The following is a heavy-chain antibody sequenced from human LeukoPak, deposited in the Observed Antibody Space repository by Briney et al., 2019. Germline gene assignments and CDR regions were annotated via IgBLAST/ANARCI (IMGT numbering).Heavy chain of an antibody. CDR3: ARNGFWSGNYHYYGMDV. CDR1: GFSFSTYE. J-gene: IGHJ6*02. V-gene: IGHV3-48*03. CDR2: IETIGNTI. Sequence: GGSLRLSCAASGFSFSTYEMNWVRQVPGKGLEWVSYIETIGNTIHYADSVKGRFTMSRDNAKKSLYLQMNSLRAEDTAVYYCARNGFWSGNYHYYGMDVWGQGTTVTVSS. D-gene: IGHD3-3*01.